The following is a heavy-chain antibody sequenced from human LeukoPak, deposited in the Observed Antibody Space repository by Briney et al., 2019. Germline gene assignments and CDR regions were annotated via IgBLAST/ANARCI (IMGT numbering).Heavy chain of an antibody. CDR1: GFTFSDYY. CDR2: LSSSGSTI. V-gene: IGHV3-11*01. D-gene: IGHD3-22*01. Sequence: PGGSLRLSCAASGFTFSDYYMSWIRQAPGKGLEWVSYLSSSGSTIYYADSVKGRFTISRDNAKNSLYLQMNSLRAEDTAVYYCARGINYYYDSSGPFDYWGQGTLVTVSS. CDR3: ARGINYYYDSSGPFDY. J-gene: IGHJ4*02.